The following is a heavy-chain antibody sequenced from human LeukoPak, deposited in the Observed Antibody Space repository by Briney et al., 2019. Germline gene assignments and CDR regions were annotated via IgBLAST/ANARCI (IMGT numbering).Heavy chain of an antibody. CDR1: GYSISSGYY. J-gene: IGHJ1*01. V-gene: IGHV4-38-2*02. D-gene: IGHD4-23*01. CDR2: IHHSGST. Sequence: PSETLSLTCTVSGYSISSGYYWGWIRQPPGKGLEWIGSIHHSGSTNYNPSLKSRVTISLDTSKSQFSLKLSSVTAADTAVYYCARAYGGNSQYFQHWGQGTLVTVSS. CDR3: ARAYGGNSQYFQH.